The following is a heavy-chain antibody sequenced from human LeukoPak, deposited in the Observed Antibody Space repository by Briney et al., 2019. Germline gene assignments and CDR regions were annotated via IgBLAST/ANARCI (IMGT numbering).Heavy chain of an antibody. CDR3: ARQGRDGYATYYFDY. D-gene: IGHD5-24*01. CDR2: IYYSGST. CDR1: GGSISSSSYY. J-gene: IGHJ4*02. V-gene: IGHV4-39*01. Sequence: SETLSLTCTVSGGSISSSSYYWGWIRQPPGKGLEWIGSIYYSGSTYYNPSLKSRVTISVDTSKNQFSLKLSSVTAADTAVYYCARQGRDGYATYYFDYWGQGTLVTVSS.